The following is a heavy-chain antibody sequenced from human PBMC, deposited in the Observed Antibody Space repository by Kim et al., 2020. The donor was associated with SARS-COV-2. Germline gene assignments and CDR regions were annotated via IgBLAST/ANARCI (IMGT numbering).Heavy chain of an antibody. CDR3: AKDHSRYFDY. V-gene: IGHV3-23*01. CDR2: T. Sequence: TYSRGSVKGRLTISRDNSKNTMYLTVNRLRAEDTAVYYCAKDHSRYFDYWGQGTLVTVSS. J-gene: IGHJ4*02. D-gene: IGHD4-4*01.